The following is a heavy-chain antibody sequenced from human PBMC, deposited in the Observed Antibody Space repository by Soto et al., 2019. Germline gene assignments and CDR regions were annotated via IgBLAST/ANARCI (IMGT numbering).Heavy chain of an antibody. CDR1: GGSISSGGFY. V-gene: IGHV4-31*03. Sequence: QVELQESGPGLVKPSQTLSLTCTVSGGSISSGGFYWSWIRQLPEKGLEWIAYIFPSGSTAYNPSSRSRVSISADTSKNQLSLSLTSVTVSDTAVYYCAGGGSGDNSLDPWGQGIRVTVSS. J-gene: IGHJ5*02. CDR2: IFPSGST. CDR3: AGGGSGDNSLDP.